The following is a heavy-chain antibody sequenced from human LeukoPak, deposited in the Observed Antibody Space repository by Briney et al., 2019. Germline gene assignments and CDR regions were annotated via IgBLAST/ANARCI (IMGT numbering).Heavy chain of an antibody. D-gene: IGHD7-27*01. CDR3: VQDWAWGAFGY. J-gene: IGHJ4*02. Sequence: GGSLKLSCAASGFTFSFYGMNWVRQAPGKGLEWVSGITGAGHTYYADPVQGRFTIYRDNSKNTLYLQMNRLGAEDTAIYYCVQDWAWGAFGYWGQGTLVTVSS. V-gene: IGHV3-23*01. CDR2: ITGAGHT. CDR1: GFTFSFYG.